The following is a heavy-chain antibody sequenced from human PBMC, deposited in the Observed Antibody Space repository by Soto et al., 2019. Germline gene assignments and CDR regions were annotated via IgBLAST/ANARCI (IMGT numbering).Heavy chain of an antibody. CDR2: FFWDDDK. Sequence: QITLKESGPTLVKPTQTLTLTCIHSGFPLNTLGVAGAWIRHPPGKALEWLALFFWDDDKLYCPSLNNRITITENNSTNQVALTMTNMVPADTATDYCAHRPRGYAYYFDYWCRGALVTVSS. CDR3: AHRPRGYAYYFDY. D-gene: IGHD5-12*01. CDR1: GFPLNTLGVA. V-gene: IGHV2-5*02. J-gene: IGHJ4*02.